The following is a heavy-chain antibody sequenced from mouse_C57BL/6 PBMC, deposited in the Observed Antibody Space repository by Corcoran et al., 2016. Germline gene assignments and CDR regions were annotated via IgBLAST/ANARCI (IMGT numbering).Heavy chain of an antibody. D-gene: IGHD1-1*01. CDR1: GYTFTTYG. CDR2: INTYSGVP. CDR3: ARNPHYYGSSLYYFDY. J-gene: IGHJ2*01. Sequence: QIQLVQSGPELKKPGETVKISCKASGYTFTTYGMSWVKQAPGKGLKWMGWINTYSGVPTYADDFKGRFAFSLETSASTAYLQINNLKNEDTATYFCARNPHYYGSSLYYFDYWGQGTTLTVSS. V-gene: IGHV9-3*01.